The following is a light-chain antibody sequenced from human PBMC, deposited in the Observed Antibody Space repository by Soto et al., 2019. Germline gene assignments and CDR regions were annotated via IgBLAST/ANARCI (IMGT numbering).Light chain of an antibody. Sequence: DIQMTQSPSSVSASVGDRVTITCRASQDISSWLAWYQQKPGKAPKLLIYAASSLQSGVPSRFTGSGSGTNFTLTISSLQPEDFATYDCQQANSFPPTFGQGTKLEIK. J-gene: IGKJ2*01. V-gene: IGKV1-12*01. CDR2: AAS. CDR1: QDISSW. CDR3: QQANSFPPT.